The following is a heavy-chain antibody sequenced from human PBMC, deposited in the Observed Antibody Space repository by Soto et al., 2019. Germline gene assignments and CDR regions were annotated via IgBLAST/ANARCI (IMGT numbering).Heavy chain of an antibody. CDR2: ISYDGSNI. Sequence: PGGSRRLSCAASGFTFSNYGMHWVRQAPGKGLEWVAVISYDGSNIYYTDSVKGRFTISRDNSKNTLYLQMNSLRAEDTAVCYCAKDRPGFAYWGQGT. D-gene: IGHD3-10*01. CDR1: GFTFSNYG. J-gene: IGHJ4*02. CDR3: AKDRPGFAY. V-gene: IGHV3-30*18.